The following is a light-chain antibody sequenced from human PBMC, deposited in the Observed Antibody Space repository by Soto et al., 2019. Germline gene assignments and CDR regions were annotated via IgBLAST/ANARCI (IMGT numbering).Light chain of an antibody. CDR3: QQYKSVWT. CDR1: QALSNY. V-gene: IGKV1-9*01. J-gene: IGKJ1*01. CDR2: SAS. Sequence: DIQLTQSPSVLSASVGDTVTITCRASQALSNYLAWYQQKPGKSPYLLIYSASTLQSGVPSRFSGSGYEKEFTLTISSLQSEDFGTDYWQQYKSVWTFCQGTKVDIK.